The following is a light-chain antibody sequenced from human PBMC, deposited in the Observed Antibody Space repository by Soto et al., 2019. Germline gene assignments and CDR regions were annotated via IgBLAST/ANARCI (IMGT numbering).Light chain of an antibody. V-gene: IGKV4-1*01. CDR1: HSVLYSDHRNY. CDR3: QQFYSLPYT. Sequence: DIVMTQSPDSLAVSLGERATINCKSSHSVLYSDHRNYLVWYQQRPGQPLKLLVSWASTRESGVPDRFSGSGSGTDFSLTISSLQAEDVAVYYCQQFYSLPYTFGQGTKLEIK. CDR2: WAS. J-gene: IGKJ2*01.